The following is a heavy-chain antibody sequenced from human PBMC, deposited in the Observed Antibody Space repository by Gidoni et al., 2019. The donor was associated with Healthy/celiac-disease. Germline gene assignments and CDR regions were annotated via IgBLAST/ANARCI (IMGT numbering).Heavy chain of an antibody. CDR2: IKQDGSEK. CDR3: AKVDTAMDDAFDI. J-gene: IGHJ3*02. CDR1: GFTFSSYW. V-gene: IGHV3-7*01. D-gene: IGHD5-18*01. Sequence: EVQLVESGGGLVQPGGSLRLSCAASGFTFSSYWMSWVRQAPGKGLEWVANIKQDGSEKYYVDSVKGRFTISRDNAKNSLYLQMNSLRAEDTAVYYCAKVDTAMDDAFDIRGQGTMVTVSS.